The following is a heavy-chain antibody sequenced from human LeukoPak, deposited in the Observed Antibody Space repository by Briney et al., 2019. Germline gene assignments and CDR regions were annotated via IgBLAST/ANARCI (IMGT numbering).Heavy chain of an antibody. V-gene: IGHV1-18*01. CDR3: AREAGSGSWYPFDY. CDR2: ISAYDGST. Sequence: ASVKVSCKASGYTFTNYAITWVRQAPGQGLEWMGWISAYDGSTNHAQKFQGRVTMTTDPSTSTAYMELRSLRSDDTAVYYCAREAGSGSWYPFDYWGQGTLVTVSS. J-gene: IGHJ4*02. CDR1: GYTFTNYA. D-gene: IGHD6-13*01.